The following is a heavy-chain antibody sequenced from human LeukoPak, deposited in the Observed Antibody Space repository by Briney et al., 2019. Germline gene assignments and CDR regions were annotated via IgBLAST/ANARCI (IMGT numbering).Heavy chain of an antibody. D-gene: IGHD6-13*01. CDR3: TRDLTGTTWSENDY. CDR1: GLSVRGSY. CDR2: IYSGDRK. J-gene: IGHJ4*02. V-gene: IGHV3-53*01. Sequence: GGSLRLSCVASGLSVRGSYMSWVRQAPGKGLEWVSVIYSGDRKYYADSVKGRFTISRDTSKNTLYLQMNNLRADDTAMYYCTRDLTGTTWSENDYWGQGTLVTISS.